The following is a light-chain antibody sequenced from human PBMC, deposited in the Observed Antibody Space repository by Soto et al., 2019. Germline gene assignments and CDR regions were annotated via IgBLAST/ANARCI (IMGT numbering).Light chain of an antibody. J-gene: IGKJ1*01. CDR3: QQYDGA. CDR2: GAS. V-gene: IGKV3-20*01. CDR1: QSVSSSY. Sequence: EIVLTQSPGTLSLSPGERATLSCRACQSVSSSYLAWYQQKPGQAPRLLIYGASSRATGIPDRFSGSGSGTDFTLTISRLEPEDFAVYYCQQYDGAFGQGTKVDIK.